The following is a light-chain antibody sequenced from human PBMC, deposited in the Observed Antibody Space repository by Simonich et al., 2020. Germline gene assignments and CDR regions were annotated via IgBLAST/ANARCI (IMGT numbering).Light chain of an antibody. V-gene: IGLV1-47*01. J-gene: IGLJ3*02. CDR3: AAWDDSLNGWV. CDR2: RNN. Sequence: QSVLTQPPSASGTPGQRVTLSCSGRSSNIGSNYVYWYQPLPGTAPKLLIYRNNQRPSGVPDRFSGSKSGTSASLAISGLRAEDEADYYCAAWDDSLNGWVFGGGTKLTVL. CDR1: SSNIGSNY.